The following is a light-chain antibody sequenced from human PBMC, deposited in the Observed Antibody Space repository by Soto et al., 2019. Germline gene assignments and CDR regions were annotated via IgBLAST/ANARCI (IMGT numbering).Light chain of an antibody. J-gene: IGLJ2*01. V-gene: IGLV2-23*02. CDR1: SSDIGGFDL. CDR2: EVN. CDR3: CSYVGIRNFV. Sequence: QSSLTQPDSLSGSPGQSITISCTGSSSDIGGFDLVSWYQQHPGKAPKLLLYEVNKRPSGVSKRFSGSKSGNTASLTISGLQADDEAYYYCCSYVGIRNFVFGGATKLTVL.